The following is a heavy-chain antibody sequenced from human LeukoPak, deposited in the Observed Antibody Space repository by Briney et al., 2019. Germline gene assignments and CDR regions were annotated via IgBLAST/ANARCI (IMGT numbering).Heavy chain of an antibody. CDR2: IYSGGST. CDR1: GFTVSSNY. J-gene: IGHJ3*02. D-gene: IGHD3-22*01. CDR3: AKRSTYYDSSGYFDAFDI. Sequence: GGSLRLSCAASGFTVSSNYMSWVRQAPGKGLEWVSVIYSGGSTYYADSVKGRFTISRDNTKNTLFLQMNSLRAEDTAVYYCAKRSTYYDSSGYFDAFDIWGQGTMVTVSS. V-gene: IGHV3-66*04.